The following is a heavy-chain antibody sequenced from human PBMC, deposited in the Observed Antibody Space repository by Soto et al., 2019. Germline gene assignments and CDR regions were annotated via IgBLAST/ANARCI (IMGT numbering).Heavy chain of an antibody. D-gene: IGHD2-2*01. Sequence: VQLVESGGGLVKPGGSLRLSCAASGFTFSSYSMNWVRQAPGKGLEWVSSISSSSSYIYYADSVKGRFTISRDNAKNSLYLQMNSLRAEDTAVYYCALGYCSSTSCFKAPDKRFDPWGQGTLVTVSS. CDR3: ALGYCSSTSCFKAPDKRFDP. V-gene: IGHV3-21*01. CDR1: GFTFSSYS. CDR2: ISSSSSYI. J-gene: IGHJ5*02.